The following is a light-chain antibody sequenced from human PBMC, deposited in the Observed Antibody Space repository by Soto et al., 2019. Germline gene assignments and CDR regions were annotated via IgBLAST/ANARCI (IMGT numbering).Light chain of an antibody. CDR3: SSHTDSITRI. J-gene: IGLJ1*01. CDR1: SSDVGGYNH. CDR2: EVT. V-gene: IGLV2-14*01. Sequence: QSVLTQPASVSGSPGQSITISCAGTSSDVGGYNHVSWYQHRPGNAPKRIIYEVTKRPSGVSNRFSGSKSGDTASLTISGLQAEEEADYYCSSHTDSITRILGTGTKVTVL.